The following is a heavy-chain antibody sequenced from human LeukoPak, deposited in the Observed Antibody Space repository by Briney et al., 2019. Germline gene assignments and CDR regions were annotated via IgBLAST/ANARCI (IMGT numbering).Heavy chain of an antibody. V-gene: IGHV4-59*01. CDR3: ARDDRRTGRDY. CDR2: NYYSGSP. CDR1: GGSISSYF. J-gene: IGHJ4*02. Sequence: KPSETLSLTCTVSGGSISSYFWSLIRQPPGKGLEWIGYNYYSGSPNYNPSLQSRVNLAVHTSKNQFSLKLSSVTAADTAVYYCARDDRRTGRDYWGQGTLVTVSS. D-gene: IGHD7-27*01.